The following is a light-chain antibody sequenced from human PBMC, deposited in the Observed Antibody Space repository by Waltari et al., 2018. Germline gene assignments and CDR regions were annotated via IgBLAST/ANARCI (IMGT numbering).Light chain of an antibody. J-gene: IGKJ2*01. CDR1: HNISIY. V-gene: IGKV3-15*01. Sequence: EIVMTQSPATLSVSPGERATLSCRASHNISIYLAWFQQKPGQAPRLLLYHASTRATGIPARLSGSGSGTAFTLTISSLQSEDFAVYYCQQYYDGRTFGQGTKLEIK. CDR3: QQYYDGRT. CDR2: HAS.